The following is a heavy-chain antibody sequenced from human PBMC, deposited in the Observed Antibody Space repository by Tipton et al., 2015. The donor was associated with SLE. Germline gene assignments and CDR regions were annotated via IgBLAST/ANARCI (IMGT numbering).Heavy chain of an antibody. CDR2: VRSGGTT. J-gene: IGHJ5*02. V-gene: IGHV3-15*01. CDR3: ITVIVANWFDP. D-gene: IGHD5-12*01. Sequence: SLRLSCAASGFTFTDAWINWVRQAPGKGMEWVGCVRSGGTTDYAAPVKGRFTISRDDLKSTVDLQMSSLKTEDTAVYYCITVIVANWFDPWGQGTLVTVSS. CDR1: GFTFTDAW.